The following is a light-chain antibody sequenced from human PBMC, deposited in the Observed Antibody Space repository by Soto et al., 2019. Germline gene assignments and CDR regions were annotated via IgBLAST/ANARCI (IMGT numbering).Light chain of an antibody. CDR3: AAWDDSLNAFYV. CDR1: CSSIVSNT. J-gene: IGLJ1*01. V-gene: IGLV1-44*01. CDR2: SNN. Sequence: SVLTQQPSASGTHGQCFNISCSGSCSSIVSNTVDRYQQLPGTAPKLLIYSNNQRPSGVPDRFSGSKSGTSAALAISGLQSEDEADYYCAAWDDSLNAFYVFGTGTKVTVL.